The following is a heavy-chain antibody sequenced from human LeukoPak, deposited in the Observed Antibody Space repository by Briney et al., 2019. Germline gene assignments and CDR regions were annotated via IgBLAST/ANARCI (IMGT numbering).Heavy chain of an antibody. J-gene: IGHJ4*02. CDR2: ISKDGSDK. V-gene: IGHV3-30-3*01. D-gene: IGHD1-7*01. Sequence: PGGSLRLSCAASGFTVSSTYMSWVRQAPGKGLEWVAVISKDGSDKYYPGSVRGRFTISRDNSKNTIYLQMDSLRAEDTAIYYCARDYWWNYDYWGQGTLVTVSS. CDR1: GFTVSSTY. CDR3: ARDYWWNYDY.